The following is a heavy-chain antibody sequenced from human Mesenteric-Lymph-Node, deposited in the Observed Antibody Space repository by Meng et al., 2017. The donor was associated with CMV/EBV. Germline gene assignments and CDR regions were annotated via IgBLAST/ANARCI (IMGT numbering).Heavy chain of an antibody. V-gene: IGHV4-61*08. CDR2: IYYSGST. Sequence: SETLSLTCAVSNFSISRGFFWGWTRQSPGKGLEWIGYIYYSGSTNYNPSLKSRVTISVDTSKNQFSLKLSSVTAADTAVYYCASSGGLQRKGLDYWGQGTLVTVSS. CDR3: ASSGGLQRKGLDY. J-gene: IGHJ4*02. D-gene: IGHD3-10*01. CDR1: NFSISRGFF.